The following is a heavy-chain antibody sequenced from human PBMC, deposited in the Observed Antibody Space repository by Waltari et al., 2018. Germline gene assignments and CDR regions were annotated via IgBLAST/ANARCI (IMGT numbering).Heavy chain of an antibody. CDR3: ARYVRDLQRWNFYVDL. Sequence: EGQLVESGGDLVRPGGSLRLSCAASGFPFSSFFMTWVRLAPGKGLQWVANIKQDGGETYYADSVKGRFTISRDNGHNWLFLQMNNLRAEDTAVYYCARYVRDLQRWNFYVDLWGEGTTVTVSS. D-gene: IGHD1-7*01. J-gene: IGHJ6*03. CDR1: GFPFSSFF. CDR2: IKQDGGET. V-gene: IGHV3-7*03.